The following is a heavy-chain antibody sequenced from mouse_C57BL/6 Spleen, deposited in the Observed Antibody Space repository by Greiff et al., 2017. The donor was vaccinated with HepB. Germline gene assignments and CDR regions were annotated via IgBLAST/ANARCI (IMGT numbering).Heavy chain of an antibody. CDR3: AREGSYAMDY. J-gene: IGHJ4*01. V-gene: IGHV1-85*01. Sequence: VKLVESGPELVKPGASVKLSCKASGYTFTSYDINWVKQRPGQGLEWIGWIYPRDGSTKYNEKFKGKATLTVDTSSSTAYMELHSLTSEDSAVYFCAREGSYAMDYWGQGTSVTVSS. CDR2: IYPRDGST. CDR1: GYTFTSYD.